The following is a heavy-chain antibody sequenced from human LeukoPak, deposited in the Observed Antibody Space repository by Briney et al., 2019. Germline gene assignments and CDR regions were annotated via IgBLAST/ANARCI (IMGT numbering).Heavy chain of an antibody. CDR1: GYSISSGYY. Sequence: PSETLSLTCTVSGYSISSGYYWGWIRQPPGRGLEWIGSIYHSGSTYYNPPLKSRVTISVDTSKNQFSLKLSSVTAADTAVYYCARFRSPDYYYYYMDVWGKGTTVTVSS. CDR3: ARFRSPDYYYYYMDV. J-gene: IGHJ6*03. V-gene: IGHV4-38-2*02. CDR2: IYHSGST.